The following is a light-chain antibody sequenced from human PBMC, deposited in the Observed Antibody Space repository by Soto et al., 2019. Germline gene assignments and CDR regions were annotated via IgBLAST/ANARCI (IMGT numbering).Light chain of an antibody. CDR2: KDS. CDR1: ALPKQY. J-gene: IGLJ2*01. CDR3: QSADSSDTYVV. Sequence: SYELTQPPSVSVSPGQTARITCSGDALPKQYAYWYQQKPGQAPVLVIYKDSERPSGIPERFSGSSSGTTVTLNISGIQAEDEADYYCQSADSSDTYVVFGGGTKLTVL. V-gene: IGLV3-25*03.